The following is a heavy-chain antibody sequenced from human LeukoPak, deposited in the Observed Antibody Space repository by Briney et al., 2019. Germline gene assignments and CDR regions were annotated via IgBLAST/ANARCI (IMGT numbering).Heavy chain of an antibody. CDR1: GYTFTGYY. V-gene: IGHV1-2*02. Sequence: ASVKVSCKASGYTFTGYYMHWVRQAPGQGLEWMGWINPNSGGTNYAQEFQGRVTMTRDVSTSTVYMELSSLRSEDTAVYYCARERSSGYNDAFDIWGQGTMVTVSS. CDR2: INPNSGGT. D-gene: IGHD3-22*01. J-gene: IGHJ3*02. CDR3: ARERSSGYNDAFDI.